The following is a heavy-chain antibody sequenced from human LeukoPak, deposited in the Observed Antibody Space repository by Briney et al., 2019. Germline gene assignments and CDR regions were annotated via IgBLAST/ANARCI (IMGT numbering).Heavy chain of an antibody. CDR1: GGSFSGYY. Sequence: PSETLSLTCAVYGGSFSGYYWSWIRQPPGKGLEWIGEINHSGSTNYNPSLKSRVTISVDTSKNQFSLKLSSVTAADTAVYYCARSLNYYDSRGYSFDYWGQGTLVTVSS. CDR3: ARSLNYYDSRGYSFDY. J-gene: IGHJ4*02. CDR2: INHSGST. V-gene: IGHV4-34*01. D-gene: IGHD3-22*01.